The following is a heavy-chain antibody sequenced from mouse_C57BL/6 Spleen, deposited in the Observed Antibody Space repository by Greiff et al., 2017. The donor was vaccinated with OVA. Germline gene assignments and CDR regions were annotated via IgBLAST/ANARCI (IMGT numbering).Heavy chain of an antibody. V-gene: IGHV10-1*01. CDR3: VRHTYYDYDIDYAMDY. D-gene: IGHD2-4*01. CDR2: IRSKSNNYAT. Sequence: EVQLVESGGGLVQPKGSLKLSCAASGFSFNTYAMNWVRQAPGKGLEWVARIRSKSNNYATYYADSVKDRFTISRDDSESMLYLQMNNLKTEDTAMYYCVRHTYYDYDIDYAMDYWGQGTSVTVSS. CDR1: GFSFNTYA. J-gene: IGHJ4*01.